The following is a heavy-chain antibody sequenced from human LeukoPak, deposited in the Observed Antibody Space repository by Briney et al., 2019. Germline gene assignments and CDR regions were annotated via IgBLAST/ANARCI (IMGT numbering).Heavy chain of an antibody. V-gene: IGHV3-66*01. D-gene: IGHD2-15*01. J-gene: IGHJ4*02. CDR3: ARGGCSGGSCYYYFDY. CDR1: GFTVSSNY. CDR2: IYSGGST. Sequence: GGSLRLSCAASGFTVSSNYMSWVRQAPGKGLEWVSVIYSGGSTYYADSVKGRFTISRDNSKNTLYLQMNSLRAEDTAVYYCARGGCSGGSCYYYFDYWGQGTLVTVSS.